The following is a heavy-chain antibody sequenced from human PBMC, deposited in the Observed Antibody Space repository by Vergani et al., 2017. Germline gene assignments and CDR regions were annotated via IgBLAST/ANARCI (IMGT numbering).Heavy chain of an antibody. V-gene: IGHV2-5*02. CDR3: AHSLYCSGGSCYSPSGGFDY. D-gene: IGHD2-15*01. Sequence: QESGPTLVKPTQTLTLTCTFSGFSLSTSGVGVGWIRQPPGKALEWLALIYWDDDKRYSPSLKSRLTITKDTSKNQVVLTMTNMDPVDTATYYCAHSLYCSGGSCYSPSGGFDYWGQGTLVTVSS. CDR2: IYWDDDK. CDR1: GFSLSTSGVG. J-gene: IGHJ4*02.